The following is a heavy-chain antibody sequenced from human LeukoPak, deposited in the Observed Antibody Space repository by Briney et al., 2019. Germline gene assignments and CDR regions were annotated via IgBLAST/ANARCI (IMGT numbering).Heavy chain of an antibody. Sequence: PGGSLRLSCAVSGFSFTNFWMSWVRQAPGRGLEWVANIHPEGNEKYHVGSVKGRFTISRDNTKNLLFLQMNGLRVEDTAVYYCARGDAFSGDHWGRGTLVTVSS. V-gene: IGHV3-7*04. CDR3: ARGDAFSGDH. CDR1: GFSFTNFW. J-gene: IGHJ4*02. CDR2: IHPEGNEK.